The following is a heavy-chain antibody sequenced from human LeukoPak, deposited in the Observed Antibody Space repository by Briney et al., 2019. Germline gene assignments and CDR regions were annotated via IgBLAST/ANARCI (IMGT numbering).Heavy chain of an antibody. CDR2: MNPNSGNT. CDR1: GYTFTSYD. CDR3: ARGPGGEMTTVTEPEGD. V-gene: IGHV1-8*03. J-gene: IGHJ4*02. Sequence: GASVKVSCKASGYTFTSYDINWVRQATGQWLEWMGWMNPNSGNTGYAQKFQGRVTITRNTSISTAYMELSSLRSEDTAVYYCARGPGGEMTTVTEPEGDWGQGTLVTVSS. D-gene: IGHD4-17*01.